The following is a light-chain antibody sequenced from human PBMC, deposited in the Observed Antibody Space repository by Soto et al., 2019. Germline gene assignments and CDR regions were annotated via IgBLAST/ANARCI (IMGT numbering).Light chain of an antibody. CDR3: QSYDSNSVV. CDR2: KND. J-gene: IGLJ2*01. CDR1: SGSIASNH. V-gene: IGLV6-57*04. Sequence: NFMLTQSHSVSESPGKTVTISCTRSSGSIASNHVQWYQQRPGSAPTTVIYKNDQRPYGVPDRFSGSIDSSSNSASLTISGLMTEDEADYYCQSYDSNSVVFGGGTKLTVL.